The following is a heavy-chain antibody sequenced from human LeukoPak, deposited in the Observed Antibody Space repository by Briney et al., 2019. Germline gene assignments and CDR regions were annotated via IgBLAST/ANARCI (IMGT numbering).Heavy chain of an antibody. CDR1: GGSLSSYY. CDR2: IYYSGST. Sequence: PSETLSLTCTVSGGSLSSYYWSWIRQPPGKGLEWIGYIYYSGSTNYNPSLKSRVTISVDTSKNQFSLKLSSVTAADTAVYYCARTRGGYGSGSYRYGMDVWGQGTTVTVS. J-gene: IGHJ6*02. V-gene: IGHV4-59*12. D-gene: IGHD3-10*01. CDR3: ARTRGGYGSGSYRYGMDV.